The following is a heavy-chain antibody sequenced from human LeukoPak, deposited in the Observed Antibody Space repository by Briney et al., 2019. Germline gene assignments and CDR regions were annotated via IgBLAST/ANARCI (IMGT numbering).Heavy chain of an antibody. V-gene: IGHV3-48*03. CDR1: GYTFSSYE. CDR2: ISSSGSTI. J-gene: IGHJ6*04. CDR3: ARVNSNYYYYGMDV. Sequence: GGSLRLSCADSGYTFSSYEMNWVRQAPGKGLEWVSYISSSGSTIYYADSVKGRFTISRDNAKNPLYLQMNSLRAEDTAVYYCARVNSNYYYYGMDVWGKGTTVTVSS.